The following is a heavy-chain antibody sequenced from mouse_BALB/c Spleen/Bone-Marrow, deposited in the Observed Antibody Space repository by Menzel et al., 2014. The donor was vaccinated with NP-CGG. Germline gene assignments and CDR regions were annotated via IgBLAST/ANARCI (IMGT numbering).Heavy chain of an antibody. V-gene: IGHV5-4*02. CDR2: ISDGGSYT. CDR3: AREMAMDY. Sequence: EVQLQQSGGGLVKPGGSLKLSCAASGFTFSDYYMYWVRQTPEKRLEWVATISDGGSYTYYPDSVKGRFTISRDNAKNNLYLQMSSLKSEDTAMYYCAREMAMDYWGQGTSATVSS. J-gene: IGHJ4*01. CDR1: GFTFSDYY.